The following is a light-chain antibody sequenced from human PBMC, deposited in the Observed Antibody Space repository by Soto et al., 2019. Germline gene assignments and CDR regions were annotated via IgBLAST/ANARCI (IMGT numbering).Light chain of an antibody. CDR1: SSDVGGYNY. CDR3: CSYAGSSYYV. V-gene: IGLV2-8*01. CDR2: EVN. Sequence: QSALTQPPSASGSPGQSVTISCTGTSSDVGGYNYVSWYQQYPGKAPKLMIYEVNKRPSGVPDRFSGSKSGNTASLTVSGLQAEDEADYYCCSYAGSSYYVFGSGTKLTVL. J-gene: IGLJ1*01.